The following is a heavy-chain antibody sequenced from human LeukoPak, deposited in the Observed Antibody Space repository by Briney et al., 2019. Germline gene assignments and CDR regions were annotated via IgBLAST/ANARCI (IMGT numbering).Heavy chain of an antibody. CDR2: IRYDGSNK. CDR1: GFTFSSYA. Sequence: GGSLRLSCAASGFTFSSYAMSWVRQAPGKGLEWVAFIRYDGSNKYYADSVKGRFTISRDNSKNTLYLQMNSLRAEDTAVYYCAKALRIVGATDWFDPWGQGTLVTVSS. J-gene: IGHJ5*02. D-gene: IGHD1-26*01. CDR3: AKALRIVGATDWFDP. V-gene: IGHV3-30*02.